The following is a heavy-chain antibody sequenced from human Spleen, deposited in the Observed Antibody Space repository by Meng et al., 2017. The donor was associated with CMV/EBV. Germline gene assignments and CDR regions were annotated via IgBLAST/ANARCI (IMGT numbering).Heavy chain of an antibody. V-gene: IGHV4-39*01. D-gene: IGHD2-21*01. CDR2: IYYSGST. J-gene: IGHJ3*02. CDR1: GGSISSSSYY. CDR3: ARHVGGGDCYAFDI. Sequence: SETLSLTCTVSGGSISSSSYYWGWIRQPPGKGLEWIGSIYYSGSTYYNPSLKSRVTISVDTSKNQFSLKLSSVTAADTAVYYCARHVGGGDCYAFDIWGQGTMVTVSS.